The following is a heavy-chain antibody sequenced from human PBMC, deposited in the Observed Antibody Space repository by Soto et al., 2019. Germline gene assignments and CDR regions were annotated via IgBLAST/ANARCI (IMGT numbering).Heavy chain of an antibody. CDR3: ARALDTAKRYYYYYGMDV. D-gene: IGHD5-18*01. Sequence: GASVKVSCEASGGTFSSYAISWVRQAPGQGLEWMGGIIPIFGTANYAQKFQGRVTITADKSTSTAYMELSSLRSEDTAVYYCARALDTAKRYYYYYGMDVWGQGTTVTVSS. V-gene: IGHV1-69*06. CDR2: IIPIFGTA. CDR1: GGTFSSYA. J-gene: IGHJ6*02.